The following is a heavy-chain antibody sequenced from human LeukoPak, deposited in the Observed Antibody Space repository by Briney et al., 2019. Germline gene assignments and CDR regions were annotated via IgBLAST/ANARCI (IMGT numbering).Heavy chain of an antibody. CDR1: GYTFTGYY. CDR2: INPNNGGT. CDR3: ASVYLYGMDV. D-gene: IGHD2-8*01. Sequence: ASVKVSCKASGYTFTGYYIHWVRQAPGQGLEWMGRINPNNGGTNYAQKFQGRVTMTRDTPTNTVYMELSSLRTEDTAVYYCASVYLYGMDVWGQGTTVTVSS. J-gene: IGHJ6*02. V-gene: IGHV1-2*06.